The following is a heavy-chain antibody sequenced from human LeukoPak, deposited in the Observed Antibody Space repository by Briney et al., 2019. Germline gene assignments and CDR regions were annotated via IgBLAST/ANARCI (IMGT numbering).Heavy chain of an antibody. CDR2: IYWNDDE. Sequence: SSPTLVKPTQTLTLTCTFSGFSLRTSGVGGAWIRQPPGKALEWAALIYWNDDERYSPSLKSRLTITKDTSKNQVVLTMTNMDPADTATYYCTRRGFASGTFLDHWGQGTLVTVSS. CDR3: TRRGFASGTFLDH. J-gene: IGHJ4*02. D-gene: IGHD6-13*01. CDR1: GFSLRTSGVG. V-gene: IGHV2-5*01.